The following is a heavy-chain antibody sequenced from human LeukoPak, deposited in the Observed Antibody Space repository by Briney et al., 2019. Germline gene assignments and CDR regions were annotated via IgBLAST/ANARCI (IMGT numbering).Heavy chain of an antibody. Sequence: GGSLRLSCAAPGFTFSSYGMHWVRQAPGKGLEWVAFIRYDGSNKYYADSVKGRFTISRDNSKNTLHLQMNSLRAEDTAVYYCATHGSAHYYMDVWGKGTTVTISS. V-gene: IGHV3-30*02. CDR2: IRYDGSNK. J-gene: IGHJ6*03. CDR1: GFTFSSYG. CDR3: ATHGSAHYYMDV. D-gene: IGHD2-2*03.